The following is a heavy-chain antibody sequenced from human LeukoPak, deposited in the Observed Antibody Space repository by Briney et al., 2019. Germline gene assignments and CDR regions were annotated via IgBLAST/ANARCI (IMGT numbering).Heavy chain of an antibody. V-gene: IGHV3-23*01. J-gene: IGHJ4*02. Sequence: GGSLRLSCAVSGFTFTNYAMSWVRQAPGKGLEWVSAVRSSGYSTYYADSVKGRFTLSRDNSKNTLYLQMNSLRAEDTAVYYCARDWDYDILTGYYATQLDYWGQGTLVTVSS. CDR2: VRSSGYST. CDR1: GFTFTNYA. D-gene: IGHD3-9*01. CDR3: ARDWDYDILTGYYATQLDY.